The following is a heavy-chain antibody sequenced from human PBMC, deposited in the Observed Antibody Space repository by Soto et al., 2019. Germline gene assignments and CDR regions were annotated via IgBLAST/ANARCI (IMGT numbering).Heavy chain of an antibody. CDR3: ASGPGYCSGGSCQARAFDI. CDR1: GYTFTSYG. V-gene: IGHV1-18*01. CDR2: ISAYNGNT. J-gene: IGHJ3*02. Sequence: ASVKVSCKASGYTFTSYGISWVRQAPGQGLEWMGWISAYNGNTNYAQKLQGRVTMTTDTSTSTAYMELRSLRSDDTAVYYCASGPGYCSGGSCQARAFDIWGQGTMVTVSS. D-gene: IGHD2-15*01.